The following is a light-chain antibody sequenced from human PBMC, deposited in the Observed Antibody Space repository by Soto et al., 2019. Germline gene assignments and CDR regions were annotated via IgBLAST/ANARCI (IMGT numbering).Light chain of an antibody. CDR2: VNSDDSH. V-gene: IGLV4-69*01. J-gene: IGLJ3*02. CDR1: SGHSRYA. Sequence: QSVLTQSPSASASLGASVKLTCTLSSGHSRYAIAWHQQQPEKGPRYLMKVNSDDSHNKGDGIPDRFSGSSSGAERYLTISGLQSEDEADYYCQTWGTGIRVFGGGTKVTVL. CDR3: QTWGTGIRV.